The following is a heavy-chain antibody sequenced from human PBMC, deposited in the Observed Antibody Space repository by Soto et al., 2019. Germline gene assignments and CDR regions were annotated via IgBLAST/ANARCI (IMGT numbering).Heavy chain of an antibody. CDR3: AREVIGFGVVIINPPDY. D-gene: IGHD3-3*01. J-gene: IGHJ4*02. Sequence: GSLRLSCAASGFTFSDYYMSWIRQAPGKGLEWVSYISSSGSTIYYADSVKGRFTISRDNAKNSLYLQMNSLRAEDTAVYYCAREVIGFGVVIINPPDYWGQGTLVTVSS. CDR1: GFTFSDYY. V-gene: IGHV3-11*01. CDR2: ISSSGSTI.